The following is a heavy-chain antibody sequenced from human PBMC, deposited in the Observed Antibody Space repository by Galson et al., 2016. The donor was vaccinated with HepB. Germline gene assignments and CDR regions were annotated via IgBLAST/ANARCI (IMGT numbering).Heavy chain of an antibody. Sequence: SVKVSCKASGGTFSTYAISWVRQAPGQGLEWMGGIIPIFGTTDYAQKFQGRVTITADESTSRAYMDLSSLRSEDTAVYYCARSVAIEPLDIVAVPAAPRPYYYYGMDVWGQGTPVTVSS. CDR1: GGTFSTYA. D-gene: IGHD2-2*01. CDR2: IIPIFGTT. CDR3: ARSVAIEPLDIVAVPAAPRPYYYYGMDV. J-gene: IGHJ6*02. V-gene: IGHV1-69*13.